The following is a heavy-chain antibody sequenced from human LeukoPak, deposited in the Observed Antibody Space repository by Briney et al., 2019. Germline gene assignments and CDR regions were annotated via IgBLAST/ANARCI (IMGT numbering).Heavy chain of an antibody. CDR3: ASRGVRFAYYYYMDV. Sequence: ASETLSLTCVVYGGSFSGYHWSWIRQSPGKGLEWIGEINHRGSTNYNPSLKSRVTISVDTSKNQFSLNLSSVTAADTAVYYCASRGVRFAYYYYMDVWGKGTTVTISS. V-gene: IGHV4-34*01. CDR2: INHRGST. CDR1: GGSFSGYH. J-gene: IGHJ6*03. D-gene: IGHD3-10*01.